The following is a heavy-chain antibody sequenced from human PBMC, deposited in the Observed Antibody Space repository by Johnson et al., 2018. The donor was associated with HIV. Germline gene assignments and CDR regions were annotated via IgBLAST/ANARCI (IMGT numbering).Heavy chain of an antibody. Sequence: QVQLVESGGGLVKPGGSLRLSCVASGLTFSDYYMSWIRQAPGKGLQWVAVISYNGGKKYYGDSVKGRFTISRDNSKNTLYLQMNSLRAEDTAVYYCARDYHYVWGSSYGFDIWGQGTMVIVSS. V-gene: IGHV3-30*03. CDR2: ISYNGGKK. D-gene: IGHD3-16*01. J-gene: IGHJ3*02. CDR1: GLTFSDYY. CDR3: ARDYHYVWGSSYGFDI.